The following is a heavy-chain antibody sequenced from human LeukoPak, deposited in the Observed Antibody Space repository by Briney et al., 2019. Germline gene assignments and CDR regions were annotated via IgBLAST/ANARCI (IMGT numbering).Heavy chain of an antibody. D-gene: IGHD1-1*01. Sequence: GGSLRLSCAASGFTFSDYYMSWIRQAPGKGLEWVSYISSSGSTIYYADSVKGRFTISRDNAKNSLYLQMNSLRAEDTAVYYCARSFERKQFVGPMGYWGQGTLVTVSS. J-gene: IGHJ4*02. CDR2: ISSSGSTI. V-gene: IGHV3-11*01. CDR1: GFTFSDYY. CDR3: ARSFERKQFVGPMGY.